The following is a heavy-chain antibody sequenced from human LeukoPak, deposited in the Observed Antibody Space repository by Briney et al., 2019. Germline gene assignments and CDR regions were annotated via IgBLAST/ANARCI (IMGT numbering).Heavy chain of an antibody. Sequence: SETLSLTCTVSGGSMSRYYWSWIRQPPGKGLEWIGYIYYSGSTNYNPSLKSRVTISVDTSKNQFSLKLSSVTAADTAVYYCARAWASDDAFDIWGQGTMVTVSS. V-gene: IGHV4-59*01. J-gene: IGHJ3*02. CDR3: ARAWASDDAFDI. CDR2: IYYSGST. CDR1: GGSMSRYY.